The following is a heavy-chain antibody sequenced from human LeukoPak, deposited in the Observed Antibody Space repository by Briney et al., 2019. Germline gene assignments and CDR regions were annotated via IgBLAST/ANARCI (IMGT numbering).Heavy chain of an antibody. CDR2: INPNSGGT. Sequence: ASVKVSCKASGYTFTGYYMHWVRQAPGQGLEWMGWINPNSGGTNYAQKFQGRVTMTRDTSISTAYMELRSLRSDETAVYYCARDQGIAVAAPGYWGQGTLVTVSS. CDR1: GYTFTGYY. J-gene: IGHJ4*02. D-gene: IGHD6-19*01. V-gene: IGHV1-2*02. CDR3: ARDQGIAVAAPGY.